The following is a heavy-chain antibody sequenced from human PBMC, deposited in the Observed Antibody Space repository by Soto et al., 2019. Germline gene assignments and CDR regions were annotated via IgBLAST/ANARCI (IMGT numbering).Heavy chain of an antibody. CDR1: GFTFSSYW. D-gene: IGHD2-15*01. V-gene: IGHV3-74*01. CDR2: INSDGSST. J-gene: IGHJ4*02. Sequence: EVQLVKSGGGLVQPGGSLRLSCAASGFTFSSYWMHWVRQAPGKGLVWVSRINSDGSSTSYADSVKGRFTISRDNAKNTLYLEMNRLKAEDTAVYYCVRTSLVVAAATREDYWGQGTLVTVSS. CDR3: VRTSLVVAAATREDY.